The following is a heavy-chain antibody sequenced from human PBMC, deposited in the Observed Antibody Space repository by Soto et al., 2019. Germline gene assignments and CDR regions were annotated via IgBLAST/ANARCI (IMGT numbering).Heavy chain of an antibody. J-gene: IGHJ6*03. CDR2: IIPILGIA. Sequence: QVQLVQSGAEVKKPGSSVKVSCKASGGTFSSYTISWVRQAPGQGLEWMGRIIPILGIANYAQKFQGRVTITADKSTSTAYMELSRLRSEDTAVYYCARGYCSSTSCTDPYYYYMDVWGKGTTVTVSS. CDR1: GGTFSSYT. V-gene: IGHV1-69*02. CDR3: ARGYCSSTSCTDPYYYYMDV. D-gene: IGHD2-2*01.